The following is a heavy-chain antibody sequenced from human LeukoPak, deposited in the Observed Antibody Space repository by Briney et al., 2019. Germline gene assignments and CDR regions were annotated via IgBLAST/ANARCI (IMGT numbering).Heavy chain of an antibody. CDR1: GFTFSSYD. J-gene: IGHJ2*01. Sequence: GGSLRLSCAASGFTFSSYDMHWVRQATGKGLEWVSAIGTAGDTYYPGSVKGRFTISRENAKNSLYLQMNSLRAGDTAVYYCARAPTAYWYFDLWGRGTLVTVSS. CDR3: ARAPTAYWYFDL. CDR2: IGTAGDT. D-gene: IGHD4-17*01. V-gene: IGHV3-13*01.